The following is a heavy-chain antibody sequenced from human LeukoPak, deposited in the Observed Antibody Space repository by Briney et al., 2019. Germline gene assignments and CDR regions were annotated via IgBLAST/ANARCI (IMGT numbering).Heavy chain of an antibody. V-gene: IGHV1-46*01. CDR3: ARARSVTGYYIH. Sequence: ASVKVSCKASGYTFTSYYMHWVRQAPGQGLEWMGIINPSGGSTSYAQKFQGRVTMTRDTSTSTVYMEVSSLRSEDTAVYYCARARSVTGYYIHWGQGTLVTVSS. J-gene: IGHJ4*02. D-gene: IGHD3-9*01. CDR1: GYTFTSYY. CDR2: INPSGGST.